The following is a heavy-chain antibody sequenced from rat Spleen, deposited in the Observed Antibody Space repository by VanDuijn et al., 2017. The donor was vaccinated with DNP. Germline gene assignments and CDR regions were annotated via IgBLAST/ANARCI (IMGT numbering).Heavy chain of an antibody. V-gene: IGHV5-58*01. CDR1: GFTFNYYW. CDR3: AKDLQWYAMDA. CDR2: ITSGEYT. D-gene: IGHD1-1*01. Sequence: EVRLVESGGGLVQPGGSLRLSCAASGFTFNYYWMTWVRQAPGRGLEWIASITSGEYTHYRDSVKGRFTISRDNAENTVYLQMNSLRSEDTATYYCAKDLQWYAMDAWGQGTSVSVSS. J-gene: IGHJ4*01.